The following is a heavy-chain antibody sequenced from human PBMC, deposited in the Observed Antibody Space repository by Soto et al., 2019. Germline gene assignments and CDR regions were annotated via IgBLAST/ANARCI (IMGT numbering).Heavy chain of an antibody. CDR3: ARNYYDSSDRDYLDY. CDR2: NNPITGGT. J-gene: IGHJ4*02. D-gene: IGHD3-22*01. V-gene: IGHV1-2*02. Sequence: ASVKVSCKASGYTFTSYYIHWVRQAPGQGLEWMGWNNPITGGTNYAPKFQGRVTMTRDTYITTAYMELSRLRSDDTAVYYCARNYYDSSDRDYLDYWGQGTPVTVS. CDR1: GYTFTSYY.